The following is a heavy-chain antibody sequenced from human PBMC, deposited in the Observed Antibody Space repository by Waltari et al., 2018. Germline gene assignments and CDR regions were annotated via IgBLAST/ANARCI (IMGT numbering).Heavy chain of an antibody. CDR1: GYTLTELS. Sequence: QVQLVQSGAEVKKPGASVKVSCKVSGYTLTELSMHWLRQAPGKGLEWMGGFDPEDGETIYAQKFQGRVTMTEDTSTDTAYMELSSLRSEDTAVYYCALGLGTAAGSEYYFDYWGQGTLVTVSS. V-gene: IGHV1-24*01. D-gene: IGHD6-13*01. CDR2: FDPEDGET. J-gene: IGHJ4*02. CDR3: ALGLGTAAGSEYYFDY.